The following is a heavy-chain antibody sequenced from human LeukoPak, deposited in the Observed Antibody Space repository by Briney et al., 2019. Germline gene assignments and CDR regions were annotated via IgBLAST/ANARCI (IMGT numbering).Heavy chain of an antibody. CDR1: GSSIRTYTH. V-gene: IGHV4-38-2*02. Sequence: PSETLSLTCTVSGSSIRTYTHWGWIRQPPGKGLEWIGSIHHTGKTYYNPSLESRVTISVDTSKNQFSLKLSSVTAADTAVYYCAKSNGYGLIDIWGQGTMVTVSS. J-gene: IGHJ3*02. CDR2: IHHTGKT. CDR3: AKSNGYGLIDI. D-gene: IGHD3-22*01.